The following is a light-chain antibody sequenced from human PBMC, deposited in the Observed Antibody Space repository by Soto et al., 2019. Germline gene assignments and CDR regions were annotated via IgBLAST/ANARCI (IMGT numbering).Light chain of an antibody. J-gene: IGKJ3*01. Sequence: EIVLTQSPGTLSLSPGERATLSCRASQSVSSSQLAWYQQRPGQAPRLLIYGASSRATGIADRFSGSGSGTAFTLTISRLEPEDFSVYYCQQYGSSGVTFGPGTKVDIK. V-gene: IGKV3-20*01. CDR1: QSVSSSQ. CDR3: QQYGSSGVT. CDR2: GAS.